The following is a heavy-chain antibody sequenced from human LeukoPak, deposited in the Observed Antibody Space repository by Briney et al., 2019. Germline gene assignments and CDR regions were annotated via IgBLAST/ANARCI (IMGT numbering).Heavy chain of an antibody. D-gene: IGHD2-2*02. CDR3: ARALIYCSGTSCYTRYDAFDI. Sequence: SGGSLRLSCAASGFTFSDYYMSWVRQAPGKGLEWISYISTSGSTIYYSDSVKGRFTISRDDAKNSLYLQTNSLRAEDTAVYYCARALIYCSGTSCYTRYDAFDIWGQGQWSPSLQ. CDR1: GFTFSDYY. J-gene: IGHJ3*02. V-gene: IGHV3-11*01. CDR2: ISTSGSTI.